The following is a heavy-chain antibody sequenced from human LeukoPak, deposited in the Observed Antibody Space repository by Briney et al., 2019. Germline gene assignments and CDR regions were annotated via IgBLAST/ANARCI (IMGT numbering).Heavy chain of an antibody. Sequence: GGSLRLSCVASGFTLSDYYMSWIRQAPGKGLEWVSYISSSGSTIYYAGSVKGRFTISRDNAKNSLYLQMNSLRAEDTAVYYCARAPSSGWSYYFDYWGQGTLVTVPS. V-gene: IGHV3-11*04. CDR1: GFTLSDYY. CDR3: ARAPSSGWSYYFDY. CDR2: ISSSGSTI. J-gene: IGHJ4*02. D-gene: IGHD6-19*01.